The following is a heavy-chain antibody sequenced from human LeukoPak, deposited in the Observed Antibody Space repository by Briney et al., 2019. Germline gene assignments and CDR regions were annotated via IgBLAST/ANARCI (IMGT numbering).Heavy chain of an antibody. CDR1: GYTFTVYY. V-gene: IGHV1-2*02. J-gene: IGHJ3*02. CDR2: INPNSGGT. D-gene: IGHD3-3*01. CDR3: ARGVAVGAFDI. Sequence: ASVKVSCKASGYTFTVYYMHWVRQAPGQGREWMGWINPNSGGTNYAQKFQGRVTMTRDTSIGTAYMELSRLRSDDTAVYYCARGVAVGAFDIWGQGTMVTVSS.